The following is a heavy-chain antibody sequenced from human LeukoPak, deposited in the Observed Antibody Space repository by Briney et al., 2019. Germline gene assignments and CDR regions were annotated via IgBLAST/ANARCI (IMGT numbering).Heavy chain of an antibody. Sequence: SETLSLTCTVSGGSISSYYWSWIRQPPGKGLEWIGDIYYSGSTNDNPSLKSRVTISVDTSKNQFSLKLSSVTAADTAVYYCARAITIFGADYYYGMDVWGQGTTVTVSS. CDR2: IYYSGST. D-gene: IGHD3-3*01. CDR1: GGSISSYY. V-gene: IGHV4-59*01. CDR3: ARAITIFGADYYYGMDV. J-gene: IGHJ6*02.